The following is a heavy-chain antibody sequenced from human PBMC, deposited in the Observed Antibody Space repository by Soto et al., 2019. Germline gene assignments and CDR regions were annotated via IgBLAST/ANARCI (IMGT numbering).Heavy chain of an antibody. V-gene: IGHV4-39*01. D-gene: IGHD4-17*01. CDR3: ARLDYGDSDY. CDR2: IYYSGST. Sequence: QLQLQVSGPGLGKPSETVSLTCTVSGGSISSSSYYWGWIRQPPGKGLEWIGSIYYSGSTSYNPSLKSRVTISVDTSKNQFSLKLSSVTAADTAVYYCARLDYGDSDYWGQGTLVTVSS. J-gene: IGHJ4*02. CDR1: GGSISSSSYY.